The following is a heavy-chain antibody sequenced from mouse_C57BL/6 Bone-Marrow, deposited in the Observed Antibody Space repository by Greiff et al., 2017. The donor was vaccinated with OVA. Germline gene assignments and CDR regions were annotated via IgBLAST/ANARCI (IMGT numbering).Heavy chain of an antibody. CDR2: INPNNGGT. J-gene: IGHJ2*01. D-gene: IGHD1-1*01. V-gene: IGHV1-18*01. CDR1: GYTFTDYN. CDR3: ARRTVVAPGYYFDY. Sequence: VQLQQSGPELVKPGASVKIPCKASGYTFTDYNMDWVKQSHGKSLEWIGDINPNNGGTIYNQKFEGKATLTVDKSSSTAYMELLSLTSEDTAVYYCARRTVVAPGYYFDYWGQGTTLTVSS.